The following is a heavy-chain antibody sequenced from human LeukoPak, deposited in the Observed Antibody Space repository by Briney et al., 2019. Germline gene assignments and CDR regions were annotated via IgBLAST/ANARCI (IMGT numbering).Heavy chain of an antibody. Sequence: PGGSLRLSCVASGFTLSDHNMDWVRQAPGKGLEWVGRIKAKAHGGTIEYAAPVKGRFTISRDDSKNTLYLQMNSLKTEDTAVYYCTTDGVGVEGATYDNWGQGTLVSVSS. D-gene: IGHD1-26*01. CDR1: GFTLSDHN. CDR2: IKAKAHGGTI. CDR3: TTDGVGVEGATYDN. V-gene: IGHV3-15*01. J-gene: IGHJ4*02.